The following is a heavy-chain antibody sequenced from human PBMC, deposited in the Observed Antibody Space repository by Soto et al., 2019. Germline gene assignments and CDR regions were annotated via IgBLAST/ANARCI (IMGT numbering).Heavy chain of an antibody. J-gene: IGHJ6*02. Sequence: SVKVSCKASGGTFSSYAISWVRQAPGQGLEWMGGIIPIFGTANYAQKFQGRVTITADESTSTAYMELSSMRSEDTAVYYCATGGPSLRDYYYYGMDVWGQGTTVTVSS. D-gene: IGHD4-17*01. CDR1: GGTFSSYA. V-gene: IGHV1-69*13. CDR3: ATGGPSLRDYYYYGMDV. CDR2: IIPIFGTA.